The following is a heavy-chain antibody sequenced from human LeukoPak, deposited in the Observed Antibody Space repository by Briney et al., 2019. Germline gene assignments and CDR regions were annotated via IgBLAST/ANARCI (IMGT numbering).Heavy chain of an antibody. CDR1: GGSISSYY. V-gene: IGHV4-4*09. J-gene: IGHJ6*03. Sequence: SETLSLTCTVSGGSISSYYWSWIPQPPGKGLEWIGYIYTSGSTNYNPSLKSRVTISVDTSKNQFSLKLSSVTAADTAVYYCAAVMGDDYYMDVWGKGTTVTVSS. CDR3: AAVMGDDYYMDV. CDR2: IYTSGST. D-gene: IGHD3-16*01.